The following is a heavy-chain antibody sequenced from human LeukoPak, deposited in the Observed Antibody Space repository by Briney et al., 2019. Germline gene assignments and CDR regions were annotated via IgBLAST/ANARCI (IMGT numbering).Heavy chain of an antibody. Sequence: GGSLRLSCAASGFTFSNAWMSWVRQAPGKGLEWLGHIKSKTDGGTTDYAAPVNGRFTISRDDSKNTLYLQMNSLKTEDTAVYYCTTSPVWFGELSFDYWGQGTLVTVSS. CDR3: TTSPVWFGELSFDY. D-gene: IGHD3-10*01. CDR1: GFTFSNAW. CDR2: IKSKTDGGTT. J-gene: IGHJ4*02. V-gene: IGHV3-15*01.